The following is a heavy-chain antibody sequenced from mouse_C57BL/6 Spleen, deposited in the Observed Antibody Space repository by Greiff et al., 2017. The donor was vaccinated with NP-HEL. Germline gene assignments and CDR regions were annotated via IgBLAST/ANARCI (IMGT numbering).Heavy chain of an antibody. CDR1: GFTFSDYG. J-gene: IGHJ4*01. D-gene: IGHD4-1*01. V-gene: IGHV5-15*01. CDR3: ARLGRGYAMDY. CDR2: ISNLAYSI. Sequence: EVKLMESGGGLVQPGGSLKLSCAASGFTFSDYGMAWVRQAPRKGPEWVAFISNLAYSIYYADTVTGRFTISRENAKNTLYLEMSSLRSEDTAMYYCARLGRGYAMDYWGQGTSVTVSS.